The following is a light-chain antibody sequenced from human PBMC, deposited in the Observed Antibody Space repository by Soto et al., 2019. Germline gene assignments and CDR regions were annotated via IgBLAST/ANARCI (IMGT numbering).Light chain of an antibody. V-gene: IGLV1-47*01. J-gene: IGLJ1*01. CDR1: SSNIGSNY. CDR3: AAWDYSLSGYV. CDR2: SNN. Sequence: QSVLTQPPSASGTPGQRVTISYSGSSSNIGSNYVNWYQQLPGTAPKLLIYSNNQRPSGVPDRFSGSKSGTSASLAMSGLRSEDEADYYCAAWDYSLSGYVFGTGTKVTVL.